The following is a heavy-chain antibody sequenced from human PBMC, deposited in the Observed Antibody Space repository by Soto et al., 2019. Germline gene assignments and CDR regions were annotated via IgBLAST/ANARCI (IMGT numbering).Heavy chain of an antibody. J-gene: IGHJ5*02. CDR3: ARDIVVVPAANHWFDP. D-gene: IGHD2-2*01. CDR2: IYTSGST. V-gene: IGHV4-4*07. Sequence: PSETRSRTWSASGGSISGYYWSWIRQPAGKGLEWIGRIYTSGSTNYNPSLKSRVTMSVDTSKNQFSLKLSSVTAADTAVYYCARDIVVVPAANHWFDPWGQGTLVTVSS. CDR1: GGSISGYY.